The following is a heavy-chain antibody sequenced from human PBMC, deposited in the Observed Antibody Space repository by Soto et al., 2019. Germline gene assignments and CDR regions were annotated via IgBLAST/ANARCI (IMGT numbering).Heavy chain of an antibody. CDR3: ARPFDTSGWYDH. CDR1: GDSFTTYW. J-gene: IGHJ5*02. CDR2: IYPGDSDT. V-gene: IGHV5-51*01. D-gene: IGHD6-19*01. Sequence: GASLKISGNGSGDSFTTYWIAWVRQMPGKGLECMGIIYPGDSDTRYSPSFQGQVTISADKSINTAYLQWSSLKASDSAIYYCARPFDTSGWYDHWGQGTLVTGS.